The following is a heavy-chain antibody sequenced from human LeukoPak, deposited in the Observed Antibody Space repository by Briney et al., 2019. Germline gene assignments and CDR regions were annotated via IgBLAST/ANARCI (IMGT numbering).Heavy chain of an antibody. J-gene: IGHJ6*03. Sequence: SETLSLTCTVSGGSISSYYWSWIRQPAGKGLEWIGRIYTSGSTNYNPSLKSRVTMSVDTSKNQFSLKLSSVTAADTAVYYCARIASRFWSGYSYYYYYMDVWGKGTTVTVSS. V-gene: IGHV4-4*07. CDR3: ARIASRFWSGYSYYYYYMDV. CDR1: GGSISSYY. CDR2: IYTSGST. D-gene: IGHD3-3*01.